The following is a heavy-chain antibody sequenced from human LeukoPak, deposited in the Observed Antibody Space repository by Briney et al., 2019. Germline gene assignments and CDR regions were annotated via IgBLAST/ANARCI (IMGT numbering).Heavy chain of an antibody. D-gene: IGHD6-13*01. CDR2: ISYDGSNK. J-gene: IGHJ3*02. V-gene: IGHV3-30*18. CDR3: AKGVRGIAAADDAFDI. CDR1: GSTFSSYG. Sequence: GRSLRLSCAASGSTFSSYGVHWVRQAPGKGLEWVAVISYDGSNKYYADSVKGRFTISRDNSKNTLYLQMNSLRAEDTAVYYCAKGVRGIAAADDAFDIWGQGTMVTVSS.